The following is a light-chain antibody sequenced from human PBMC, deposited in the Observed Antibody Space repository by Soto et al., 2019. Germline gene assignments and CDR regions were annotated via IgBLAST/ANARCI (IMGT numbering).Light chain of an antibody. CDR2: GNS. CDR3: QSYDSSLSVYV. CDR1: SSNIGAGYD. V-gene: IGLV1-40*01. Sequence: QPVLTQPPSGSGAPGQRGSISCTGSSSNIGAGYDVHWYQQLPGTAPKLLIYGNSNRPSGVPDRFSGSKSGTSASLAITGLQAEDEADYYCQSYDSSLSVYVFGTGTKVTVL. J-gene: IGLJ1*01.